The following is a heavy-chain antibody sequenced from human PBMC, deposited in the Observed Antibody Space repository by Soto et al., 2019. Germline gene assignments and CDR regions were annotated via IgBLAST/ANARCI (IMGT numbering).Heavy chain of an antibody. V-gene: IGHV1-18*01. Sequence: ASVKVSCKASGYSFLSYGINWVRQAPGQGLEWVGWISPYNGNTNFAQKFQGRIIMTTDASTRTAYMELGSLRPDDTAVFYCARRSEDLYYYYMDVWGDGTTVTVSS. J-gene: IGHJ6*03. CDR2: ISPYNGNT. D-gene: IGHD2-15*01. CDR3: ARRSEDLYYYYMDV. CDR1: GYSFLSYG.